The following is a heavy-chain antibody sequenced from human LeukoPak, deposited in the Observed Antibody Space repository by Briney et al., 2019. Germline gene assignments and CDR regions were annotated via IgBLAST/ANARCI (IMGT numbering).Heavy chain of an antibody. CDR1: GFTFDDYA. CDR2: ISWDGGNT. D-gene: IGHD3-22*01. CDR3: AKNKRITMIAFDY. J-gene: IGHJ4*02. V-gene: IGHV3-43D*04. Sequence: GGSLRLSCAASGFTFDDYAMHWVRQAPGKGLEWVSLISWDGGNTYYADSVKGRFTISRDNSKNSLYLQMNSLRAEDTAVYYCAKNKRITMIAFDYWGQGTLVTVSS.